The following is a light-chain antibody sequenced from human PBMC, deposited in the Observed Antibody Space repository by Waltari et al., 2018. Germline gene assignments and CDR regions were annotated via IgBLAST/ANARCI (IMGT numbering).Light chain of an antibody. CDR2: KNY. Sequence: QSVLTQPPAASGTPGQRVTISCSGSRSNIGNNLVYWYQPFPGTAPNLLIYKNYERPSGVPDRFSGSRSGTSASLAISGLRSEDEADYYCASWDDRLSGYVFGPGTKVIVL. CDR3: ASWDDRLSGYV. CDR1: RSNIGNNL. V-gene: IGLV1-47*01. J-gene: IGLJ1*01.